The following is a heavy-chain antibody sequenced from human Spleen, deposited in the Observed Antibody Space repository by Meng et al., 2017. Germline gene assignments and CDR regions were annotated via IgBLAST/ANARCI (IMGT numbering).Heavy chain of an antibody. CDR1: GGSFSGYY. J-gene: IGHJ4*02. CDR3: ARGIAVAGTNPPFDY. Sequence: VPLQLWRAGLLTPSETLSLTCAVYGGSFSGYYWSWIRQPPGKGLEWIGEINHSGSTNYNPSLKSRVTISVDKSKNQFSLNLSSVTAADTAVYYCARGIAVAGTNPPFDYWGQGTLVTVSS. CDR2: INHSGST. D-gene: IGHD6-19*01. V-gene: IGHV4-34*01.